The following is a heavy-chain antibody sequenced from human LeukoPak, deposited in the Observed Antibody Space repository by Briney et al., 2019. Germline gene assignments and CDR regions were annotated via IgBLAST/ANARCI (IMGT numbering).Heavy chain of an antibody. V-gene: IGHV1-3*01. CDR3: ARRAIQVWYDY. Sequence: ASVKVSCKASGYTFTAYAMHWVRQAPGQRLEWMGWINAGNGNTKYSQKFQGRVTMTTDTSTSTAYMELRSLRSDDTAVYYCARRAIQVWYDYWGQGTLVTVSS. CDR1: GYTFTAYA. CDR2: INAGNGNT. D-gene: IGHD5-18*01. J-gene: IGHJ4*02.